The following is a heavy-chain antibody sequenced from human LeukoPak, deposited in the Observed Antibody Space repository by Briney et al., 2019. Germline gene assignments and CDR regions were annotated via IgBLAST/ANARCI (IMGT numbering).Heavy chain of an antibody. CDR3: AKDRRVFDNYFDY. D-gene: IGHD6-13*01. V-gene: IGHV3-30*18. J-gene: IGHJ4*02. CDR2: ISYDGSNK. Sequence: GGSLRLSCAASGFTFSSYGMHWVRQAPGKGLEWVAVISYDGSNKYYADSVKGRFTISRDNSKNTLYLQMNSLRAEDTAVYCCAKDRRVFDNYFDYWGQGTLVTVSS. CDR1: GFTFSSYG.